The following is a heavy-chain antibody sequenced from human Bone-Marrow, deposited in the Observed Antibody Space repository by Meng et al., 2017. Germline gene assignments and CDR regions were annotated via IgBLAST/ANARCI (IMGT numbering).Heavy chain of an antibody. Sequence: GESLKISCAASGFTFSSYTMNWVRQVPGKGLVWVSQINPDGNIPTYADSVKGRFIISRDNARDTFYLQMKSLRADGTGVYFCARDSPGDETMDVWGQGTTVTVSS. CDR2: INPDGNIP. V-gene: IGHV3-74*01. CDR1: GFTFSSYT. CDR3: ARDSPGDETMDV. J-gene: IGHJ6*02. D-gene: IGHD3-10*01.